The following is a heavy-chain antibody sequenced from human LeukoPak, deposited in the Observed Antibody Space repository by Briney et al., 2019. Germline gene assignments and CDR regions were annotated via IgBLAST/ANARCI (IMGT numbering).Heavy chain of an antibody. J-gene: IGHJ4*02. D-gene: IGHD6-6*01. CDR2: ISGSGGST. V-gene: IGHV3-23*01. CDR3: AREGLAARSYYFDY. CDR1: GFTFSSYA. Sequence: GGSLRLSCAASGFTFSSYAMSWVRQAPGKGLEWVSAISGSGGSTYYADSVKGRFTISRDNAKNSLYLQMNSLRAEDTAVYYCAREGLAARSYYFDYWGQGTLVTVSS.